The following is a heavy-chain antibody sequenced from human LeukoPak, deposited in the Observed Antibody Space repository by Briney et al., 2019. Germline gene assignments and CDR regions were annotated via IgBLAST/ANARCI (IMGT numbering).Heavy chain of an antibody. CDR2: IYSGGNT. Sequence: PGGSLRLSCAASGFTVSSNHMSWVRQAPGKGLEWVSVIYSGGNTYYADSVKGRFAISRDTSRNTLYLQMNSLRAEDTAVYYCARVTSEGYSVYWGQGTLVTVSS. CDR1: GFTVSSNH. J-gene: IGHJ4*02. CDR3: ARVTSEGYSVY. V-gene: IGHV3-66*01.